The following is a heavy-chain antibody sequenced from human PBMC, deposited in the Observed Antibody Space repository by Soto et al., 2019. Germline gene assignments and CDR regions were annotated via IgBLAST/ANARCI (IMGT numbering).Heavy chain of an antibody. J-gene: IGHJ3*01. CDR2: ILYDGGNK. Sequence: GGSLRLSCAASGFTFSSYGMHWVRQAPGKGLEWVAVILYDGGNKYYTDSVKGRFTTSRDNSKNTLYLQMNSLRAEDTAVYYCATELSSDSSGTTNEAFSFWGKGTMVPV. CDR3: ATELSSDSSGTTNEAFSF. CDR1: GFTFSSYG. D-gene: IGHD3-22*01. V-gene: IGHV3-30*03.